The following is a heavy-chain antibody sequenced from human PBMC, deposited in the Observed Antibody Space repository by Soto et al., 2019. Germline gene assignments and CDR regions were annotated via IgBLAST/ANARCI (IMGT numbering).Heavy chain of an antibody. Sequence: PGGSLRLSCAASGFTFSSYGMHWVRQAPGKGLEWVAVISYDGSNKYYADSVKGRFTISRDNSKNTLYLQMNSLRAEDTAVYYCAKDPVDTAFYYYYGMDVWGQGTPVTVYS. V-gene: IGHV3-30*18. CDR1: GFTFSSYG. J-gene: IGHJ6*02. D-gene: IGHD5-18*01. CDR2: ISYDGSNK. CDR3: AKDPVDTAFYYYYGMDV.